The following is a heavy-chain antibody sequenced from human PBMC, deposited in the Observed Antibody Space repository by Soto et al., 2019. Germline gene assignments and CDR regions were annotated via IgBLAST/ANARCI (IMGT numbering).Heavy chain of an antibody. CDR3: ARLEGLATISYYFDF. V-gene: IGHV4-4*02. J-gene: IGHJ4*02. CDR2: IYHSGST. Sequence: SETLSLTCAVSGGSISSSNWWSWVRQPPGKGLEWIGEIYHSGSTNYNPSLKSRVTISVDKSKNQFSLKLSSVTAADTAVYFCARLEGLATISYYFDFWGQGALVTVSS. D-gene: IGHD3-9*01. CDR1: GGSISSSNW.